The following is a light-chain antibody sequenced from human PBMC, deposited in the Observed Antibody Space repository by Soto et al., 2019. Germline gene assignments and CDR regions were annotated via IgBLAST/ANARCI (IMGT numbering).Light chain of an antibody. CDR3: QQYETSPFT. J-gene: IGKJ4*01. CDR1: QSVDSSH. CDR2: GAS. V-gene: IGKV3-20*01. Sequence: QSPGTLSLSPGERATLSCRASQSVDSSHLAWYQHRPGRAPRLLVYGASRRATGVPDRFSGSGSGTHFTLSIRRLESEDFAVYYCQQYETSPFTFGGGTKVDIK.